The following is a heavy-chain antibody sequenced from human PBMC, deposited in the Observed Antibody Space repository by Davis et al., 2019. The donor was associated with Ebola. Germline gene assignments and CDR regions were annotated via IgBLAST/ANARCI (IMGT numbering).Heavy chain of an antibody. V-gene: IGHV4-34*01. CDR3: AREGADVDFWSGYHGMDV. CDR1: GGSFSGYY. J-gene: IGHJ6*02. D-gene: IGHD3-3*01. CDR2: INHSGST. Sequence: SETLSLTCAVYGGSFSGYYWSWIRQPPGKWLEWIGEINHSGSTNYNPSLKSRVTISVDTSKNQFSLKLSSVTAADTAVYYCAREGADVDFWSGYHGMDVWGQGTTVTVSS.